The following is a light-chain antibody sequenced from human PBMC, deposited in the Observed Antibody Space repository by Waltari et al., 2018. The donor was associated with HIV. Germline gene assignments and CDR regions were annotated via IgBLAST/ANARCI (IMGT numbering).Light chain of an antibody. Sequence: QSVLTQPPSVSGAPGQRVTISCAGSSSNIGAGYDVHWFQHLPGTAPKVFIYANTDRPSGVPDRFSGSKSGASASLVITGLQAEDEADYYCQSFDSNLGAWVFGGGTKLTVL. CDR2: ANT. CDR3: QSFDSNLGAWV. CDR1: SSNIGAGYD. J-gene: IGLJ2*01. V-gene: IGLV1-40*01.